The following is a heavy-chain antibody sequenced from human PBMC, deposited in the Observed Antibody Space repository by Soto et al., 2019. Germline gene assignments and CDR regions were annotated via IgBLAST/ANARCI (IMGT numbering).Heavy chain of an antibody. V-gene: IGHV3-23*01. CDR3: EKASATGGGAFDI. CDR1: GFTCSSYD. J-gene: IGHJ3*02. CDR2: ILVDGRT. Sequence: PGGSLRLSCAASGFTCSSYDMSWVRQAPGKGLEWVSTILVDGRTFYVDSVKGRFTISRDNSKNTVYLQMNSLTAGDKAMYYCEKASATGGGAFDICGQGTMVTVSS. D-gene: IGHD2-8*02.